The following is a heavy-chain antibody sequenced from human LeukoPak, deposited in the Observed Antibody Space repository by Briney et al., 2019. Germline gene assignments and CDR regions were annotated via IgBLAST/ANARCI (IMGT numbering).Heavy chain of an antibody. CDR3: ARGITGAAAYDY. CDR2: FYSEDDT. V-gene: IGHV3-53*01. J-gene: IGHJ4*02. Sequence: GGSLRLSCAASGFTVSSNYMSWVRQAPGKGLEWVSVFYSEDDTYYADSVKGRFTISRDNSKNTLYLQMNSLRAEDTAVYYCARGITGAAAYDYWGQGALVTVSS. D-gene: IGHD6-13*01. CDR1: GFTVSSNY.